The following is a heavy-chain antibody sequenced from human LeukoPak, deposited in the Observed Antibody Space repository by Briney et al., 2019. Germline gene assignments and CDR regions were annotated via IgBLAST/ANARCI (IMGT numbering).Heavy chain of an antibody. CDR1: GFTFSFYW. J-gene: IGHJ4*02. CDR3: AAGYGWLTDF. CDR2: ISSDGSST. Sequence: PGGSLRLSCAASGFTFSFYWMHWVRQAPGKGLVWVSRISSDGSSTTYEDSVKGRFTISRDNAKNTLYLQMNSLRGEDTAVYYCAAGYGWLTDFWGQGTLVTVSS. V-gene: IGHV3-74*01. D-gene: IGHD2-8*02.